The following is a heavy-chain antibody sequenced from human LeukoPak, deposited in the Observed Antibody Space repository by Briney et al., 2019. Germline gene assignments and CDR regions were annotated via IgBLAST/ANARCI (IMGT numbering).Heavy chain of an antibody. CDR3: ALGAAFDI. V-gene: IGHV4-59*01. CDR1: GASITSCF. Sequence: SETLSLTCTVSGASITSCFWSWVRQPPGKGLEWIGYVYYKESPNYNPSLKSRLTISVDTSKNQFSLRLTSVTPADTAVYYCALGAAFDIWGQGTMVTVSS. CDR2: VYYKESP. J-gene: IGHJ3*02.